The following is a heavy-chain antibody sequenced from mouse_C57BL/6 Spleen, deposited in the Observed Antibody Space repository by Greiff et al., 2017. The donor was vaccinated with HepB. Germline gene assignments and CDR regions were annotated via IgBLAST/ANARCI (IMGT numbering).Heavy chain of an antibody. V-gene: IGHV5-4*03. CDR3: ARQDYGSSQDWFAY. D-gene: IGHD1-1*01. CDR1: GFTFSSYA. Sequence: EVKLMESGGGLVKPGGSLKLSCAASGFTFSSYAMSWVRQTPEKRLEWVATISDGGSYTYYPDNVKGRFTISRDNAKNNLYLQMSHLKSEDTAMYYCARQDYGSSQDWFAYWGQGTLVTVSA. J-gene: IGHJ3*01. CDR2: ISDGGSYT.